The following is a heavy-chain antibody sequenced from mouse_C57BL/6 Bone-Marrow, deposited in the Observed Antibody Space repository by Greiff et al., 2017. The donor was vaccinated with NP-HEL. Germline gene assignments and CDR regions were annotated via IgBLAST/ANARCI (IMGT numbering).Heavy chain of an antibody. V-gene: IGHV1-69*01. J-gene: IGHJ4*01. CDR2: IDPSDSYT. CDR3: ARRRHGAMDY. CDR1: GYTFTSYW. Sequence: VQLQQPGAELVMPGASVKLSCKASGYTFTSYWMHWVKQRPGQGLEWIGEIDPSDSYTNYNQKFKGKSTLTVDKSSSTAYMQLSSLTSEDSAVYYCARRRHGAMDYWGQGTSVTVSS.